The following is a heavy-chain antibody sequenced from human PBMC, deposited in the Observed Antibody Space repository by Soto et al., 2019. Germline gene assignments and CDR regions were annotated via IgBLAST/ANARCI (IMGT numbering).Heavy chain of an antibody. CDR2: IYYSGST. CDR3: ARTIVVVPSTTSVWFDP. Sequence: SETLSLTCTVSGGSISSGDYYWSWIRQPPGKGLEWIGYIYYSGSTYYNPSLKSRVTISVDTSKNQFSLKLSSVTAADTAVYYCARTIVVVPSTTSVWFDPWGQGTPVT. J-gene: IGHJ5*02. D-gene: IGHD2-2*01. CDR1: GGSISSGDYY. V-gene: IGHV4-30-4*02.